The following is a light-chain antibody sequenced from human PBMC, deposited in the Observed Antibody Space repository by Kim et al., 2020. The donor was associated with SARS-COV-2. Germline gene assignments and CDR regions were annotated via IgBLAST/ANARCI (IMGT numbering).Light chain of an antibody. J-gene: IGKJ1*01. CDR1: QSVSGY. V-gene: IGKV3-11*01. Sequence: LSPGERATPTCRASQSVSGYLAWYQQKPGQAPRLLIYDASNRATGIPARFSGTGSGTDFTLTISSLEPEDFAVYYCQQRSNWPRTFGQGTKVEIK. CDR3: QQRSNWPRT. CDR2: DAS.